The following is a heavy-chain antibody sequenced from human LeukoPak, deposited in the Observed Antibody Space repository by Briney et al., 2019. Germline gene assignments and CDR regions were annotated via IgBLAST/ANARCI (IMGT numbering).Heavy chain of an antibody. J-gene: IGHJ4*02. CDR2: INSDGSST. V-gene: IGHV3-74*01. CDR1: GSIFSSYW. D-gene: IGHD3-22*01. CDR3: ARGALMIVVVTAIDY. Sequence: GGSLRLSCAASGSIFSSYWMHWVRQAPGKGLVWVSRINSDGSSTSYADSVKGRFTISRDNAKNTLYLQMNSLRAEDTAVYYCARGALMIVVVTAIDYWGQGTLVTVSS.